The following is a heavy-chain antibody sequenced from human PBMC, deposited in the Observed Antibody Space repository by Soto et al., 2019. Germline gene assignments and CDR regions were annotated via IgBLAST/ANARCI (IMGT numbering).Heavy chain of an antibody. CDR1: GYNFVTFG. Sequence: QVQLLQSGAEVKEPGASVKVSCKASGYNFVTFGVSWVRQAPGQGLEWMGWITPDNGNTNYAQKYQGRATMTTETSTSTAYMEVRSLRFDDSAVYDCARLAPCAGGRCYSLPLALWGQGALVTVSS. V-gene: IGHV1-18*01. J-gene: IGHJ4*02. D-gene: IGHD2-15*01. CDR3: ARLAPCAGGRCYSLPLAL. CDR2: ITPDNGNT.